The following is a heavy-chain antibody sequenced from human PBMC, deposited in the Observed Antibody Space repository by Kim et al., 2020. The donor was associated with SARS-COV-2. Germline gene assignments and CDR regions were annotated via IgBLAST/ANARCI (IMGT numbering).Heavy chain of an antibody. J-gene: IGHJ4*02. D-gene: IGHD5-18*01. Sequence: QKFQGRITITADKSTSTAYMELSSLRSEDTAVYYCAREVEYSYGPRQFDYWGQGTLVTVSS. V-gene: IGHV1-69*04. CDR3: AREVEYSYGPRQFDY.